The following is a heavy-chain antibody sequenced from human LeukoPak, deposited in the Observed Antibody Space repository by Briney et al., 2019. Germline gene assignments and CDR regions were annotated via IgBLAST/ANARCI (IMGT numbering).Heavy chain of an antibody. CDR3: AKSSSSPRLFDY. CDR1: GFTFSSYA. CDR2: ISGSGDST. Sequence: GGSLRLSCAASGFTFSSYAMSWVRQAPGKGLDWVSAISGSGDSTYYADSVKGRFTISRDNSKNTLYLQMNSLRAEDTAVYYCAKSSSSPRLFDYWGQGTLDTVSS. V-gene: IGHV3-23*01. D-gene: IGHD6-6*01. J-gene: IGHJ4*02.